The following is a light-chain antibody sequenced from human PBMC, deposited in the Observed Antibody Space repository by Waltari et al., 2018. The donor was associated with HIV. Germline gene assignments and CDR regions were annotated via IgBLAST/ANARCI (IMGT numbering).Light chain of an antibody. CDR1: QSVNQW. Sequence: DIQLTQSPSALSASVGARVSISCRASQSVNQWLAWFQQKPGKAPKLLIYQASSLEDGVSSRFSGSGSGREFTLTISSLQPDDCATYYCQQYETYPYTFGRGTQVELK. J-gene: IGKJ2*01. CDR2: QAS. V-gene: IGKV1-5*03. CDR3: QQYETYPYT.